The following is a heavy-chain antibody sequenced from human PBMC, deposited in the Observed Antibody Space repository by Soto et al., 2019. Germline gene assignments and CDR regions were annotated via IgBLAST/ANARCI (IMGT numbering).Heavy chain of an antibody. CDR3: ARERDTTGYVLKY. J-gene: IGHJ4*02. D-gene: IGHD3-22*01. Sequence: GGSLRLSCAASGFTVSNNYMSWVRQAPGKGLEWVSILYTGGSTYYAGSVKDRFTISRDNSKNMLYLQMNSLRAEDTAVYYCARERDTTGYVLKYWGQGTLVTVSS. V-gene: IGHV3-66*01. CDR2: LYTGGST. CDR1: GFTVSNNY.